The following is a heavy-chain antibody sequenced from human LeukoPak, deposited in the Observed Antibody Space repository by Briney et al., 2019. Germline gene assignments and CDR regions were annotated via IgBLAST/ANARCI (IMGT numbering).Heavy chain of an antibody. CDR2: LSNTGNI. CDR3: ARRGDSPMIGDH. J-gene: IGHJ4*02. D-gene: IGHD3-10*02. CDR1: GFSFSGYG. Sequence: GGSLRLSCTASGFSFSGYGMHWVRQAPGKGLEWLSYLSNTGNIHYAQSVKGRFTISRDNAKSSLYLQMDGLRAEDTAVYYCARRGDSPMIGDHWGQGILVTVAS. V-gene: IGHV3-69-1*02.